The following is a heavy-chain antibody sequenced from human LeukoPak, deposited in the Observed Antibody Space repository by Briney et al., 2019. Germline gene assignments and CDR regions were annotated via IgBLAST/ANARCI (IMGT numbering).Heavy chain of an antibody. J-gene: IGHJ4*02. D-gene: IGHD1-26*01. CDR3: ARDPYSGSFQFDY. CDR1: GYTFTGYH. V-gene: IGHV1-2*02. Sequence: ASVKVSCKASGYTFTGYHIHWVRQAPGRGLEWMGWINPNSSATNYAQSLQGRVTMTRDTSIRTAYMELSRVRSDDTAVYYCARDPYSGSFQFDYWGQGTLVAVSS. CDR2: INPNSSAT.